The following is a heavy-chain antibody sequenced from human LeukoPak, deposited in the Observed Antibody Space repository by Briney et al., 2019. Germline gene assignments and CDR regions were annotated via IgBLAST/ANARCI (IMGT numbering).Heavy chain of an antibody. J-gene: IGHJ4*02. D-gene: IGHD1-26*01. Sequence: SETLSLTCTVSGGSISSYYWSWIRQPPGKGLEWIGYIYYSGSTNYNPSLKSRVTISVDTSKNQFSLKLSSVTAADTAVYYCARDRGSYFLDWGQGTLVTVSS. CDR2: IYYSGST. V-gene: IGHV4-59*01. CDR3: ARDRGSYFLD. CDR1: GGSISSYY.